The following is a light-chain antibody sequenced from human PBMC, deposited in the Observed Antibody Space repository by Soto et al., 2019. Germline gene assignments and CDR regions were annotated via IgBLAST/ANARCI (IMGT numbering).Light chain of an antibody. CDR3: HQYNNWPRT. Sequence: EIVMTQSPATLSVSPGERATLSCRASQSVSSNLAWYQKKPGQAPRLLIYGASTRTTGIPARFSCNGSGTEITLTISSLQSEDFAVYYCHQYNNWPRTFGQGTKLEIK. CDR2: GAS. CDR1: QSVSSN. J-gene: IGKJ2*01. V-gene: IGKV3-15*01.